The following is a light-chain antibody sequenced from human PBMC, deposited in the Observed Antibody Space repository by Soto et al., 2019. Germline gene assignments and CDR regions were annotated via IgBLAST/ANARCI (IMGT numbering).Light chain of an antibody. CDR3: QQYNTWRSIS. J-gene: IGKJ5*01. CDR1: QSVSSSY. CDR2: DTS. Sequence: EIVLTQSPGTLSLSPGERATLSCRAIQSVSSSYLAWYQHKPGQAPRLLIYDTSTRAAGIPARFTGSGSGTDFTLTISSLQSEDFAVYYCQQYNTWRSISFGQGTRLEIK. V-gene: IGKV3-15*01.